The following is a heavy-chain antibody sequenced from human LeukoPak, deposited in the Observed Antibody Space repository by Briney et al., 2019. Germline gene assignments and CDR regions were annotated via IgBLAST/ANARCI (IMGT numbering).Heavy chain of an antibody. CDR2: INHSGST. V-gene: IGHV4-34*01. Sequence: SETLSLTCAVYGGSFSGYYWSWIRQPPGKGLEWIGEINHSGSTNYNPSLKSRVTISVDTSKNQFSLKLSSVTAADTAVYYCAGDFFFSSTSCYPRGGWFAPWGRGPRVTASS. D-gene: IGHD2-2*01. CDR1: GGSFSGYY. CDR3: AGDFFFSSTSCYPRGGWFAP. J-gene: IGHJ5*02.